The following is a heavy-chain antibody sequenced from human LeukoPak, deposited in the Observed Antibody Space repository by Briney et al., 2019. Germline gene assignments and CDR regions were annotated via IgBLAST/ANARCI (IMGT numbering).Heavy chain of an antibody. CDR1: GGSISSYY. D-gene: IGHD3-22*01. Sequence: SETLSLTCTVSGGSISSYYWSWIRQPPGKGLEWIGYIYYSGSTNYNPSLKSRVTISVDTSKNQFSLKLSSVTAADTAVYYRAREEYYYDSSGFYYYYYYMDVWGKGTTVTVSS. CDR3: AREEYYYDSSGFYYYYYYMDV. CDR2: IYYSGST. V-gene: IGHV4-59*12. J-gene: IGHJ6*03.